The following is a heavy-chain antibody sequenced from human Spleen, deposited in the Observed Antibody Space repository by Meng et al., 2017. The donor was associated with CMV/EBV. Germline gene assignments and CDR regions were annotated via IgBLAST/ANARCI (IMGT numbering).Heavy chain of an antibody. CDR1: GYTFTSYG. Sequence: ASVKVSCKASGYTFTSYGINWVRRAPGQGLEWMGWVSAYNGNTKYAQKVQGRVTMTTDTSTSTVYMELTSLTSDDTAVYYCARDVKIVVVPAADYYYYYYGMDVWGQGTTVTVSS. CDR2: VSAYNGNT. CDR3: ARDVKIVVVPAADYYYYYYGMDV. D-gene: IGHD2-2*01. J-gene: IGHJ6*02. V-gene: IGHV1-18*01.